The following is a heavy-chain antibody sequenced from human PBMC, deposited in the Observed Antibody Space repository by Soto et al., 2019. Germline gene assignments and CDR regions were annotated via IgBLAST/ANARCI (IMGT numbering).Heavy chain of an antibody. D-gene: IGHD5-12*01. J-gene: IGHJ4*02. CDR1: GDTLPEFS. V-gene: IGHV1-24*01. CDR2: FDPEDGET. CDR3: AKAYSGYDTRGFLGY. Sequence: GASVKVSCKVSGDTLPEFSMHWVRQAPGKGLEWMGGFDPEDGETIYAQKFLGGVTMTEDTSTDTAYMELNSLRAEDTAVYYCAKAYSGYDTRGFLGYWGQGTLVTVSS.